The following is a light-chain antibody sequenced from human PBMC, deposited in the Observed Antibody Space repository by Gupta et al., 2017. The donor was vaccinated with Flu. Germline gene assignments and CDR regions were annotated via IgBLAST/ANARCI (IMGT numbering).Light chain of an antibody. Sequence: PSSLSASVGDRVTISCQASHDINNYLNWYQQKPGKAPRLVIYDASRLQTGVPSRFSGSGSGTDFTFTISSLQPEDIATYYCQQDDNTPHTFGQGTQLDIK. CDR3: QQDDNTPHT. CDR2: DAS. V-gene: IGKV1-33*01. J-gene: IGKJ5*01. CDR1: HDINNY.